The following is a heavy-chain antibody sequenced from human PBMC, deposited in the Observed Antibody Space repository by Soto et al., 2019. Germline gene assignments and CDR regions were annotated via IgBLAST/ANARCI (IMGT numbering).Heavy chain of an antibody. V-gene: IGHV3-30-3*01. J-gene: IGHJ6*02. CDR2: ISYDGSNK. Sequence: QVQLVESGGGVVQPGRSLRLSCAASGFTFSSYAMHWVRQAPGKGLEWVAVISYDGSNKYYADSVKGRFNISRDNSKNTLYLQMNSLRAEDTAVYYCARGYYYDSSGYYYYYGMDVWGQGTTVTVSS. CDR3: ARGYYYDSSGYYYYYGMDV. CDR1: GFTFSSYA. D-gene: IGHD3-22*01.